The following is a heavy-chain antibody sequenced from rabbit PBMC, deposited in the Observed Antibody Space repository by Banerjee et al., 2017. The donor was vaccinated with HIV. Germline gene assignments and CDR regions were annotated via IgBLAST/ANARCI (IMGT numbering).Heavy chain of an antibody. D-gene: IGHD4-1*01. CDR1: GFSFSNGYY. CDR3: ARDLAGVIGWNFGL. CDR2: IYAGIVDST. Sequence: QEQLVESGGGLVKPEGSLTLTCTASGFSFSNGYYMCWVRQAPGKGLEWIACIYAGIVDSTYYATWAKGRFTISKTSSTTVTLQMTSLTAADTATYLCARDLAGVIGWNFGLWGPGTLVTVS. V-gene: IGHV1S45*01. J-gene: IGHJ4*01.